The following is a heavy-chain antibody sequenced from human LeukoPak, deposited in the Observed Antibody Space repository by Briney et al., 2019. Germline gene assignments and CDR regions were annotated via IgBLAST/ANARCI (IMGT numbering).Heavy chain of an antibody. CDR3: AREVATIERGPSNWFDP. Sequence: SVKVSCKASGGTFSSYVISWVRQAPGQGLEWMGGIIPIFGTANYAQKLQGRVTITTDESTSTAYLELSSLRSEDTAVYYCAREVATIERGPSNWFDPWGQGTLVTVSS. D-gene: IGHD5-12*01. J-gene: IGHJ5*02. CDR2: IIPIFGTA. CDR1: GGTFSSYV. V-gene: IGHV1-69*05.